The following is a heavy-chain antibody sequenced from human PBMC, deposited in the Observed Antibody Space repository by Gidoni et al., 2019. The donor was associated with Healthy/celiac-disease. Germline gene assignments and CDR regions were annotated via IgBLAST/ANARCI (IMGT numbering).Heavy chain of an antibody. V-gene: IGHV3-11*01. CDR2: ISSSGSTI. J-gene: IGHJ4*02. Sequence: QVQLVESGGGLVMPGGSLRLSCAASGFTFSDYYVSWLRPAPGTGLEWVSYISSSGSTIYYADSVKGRFTISRDNAKNSLYLQMNSLRAEDTAVYYCARDPDSSSWPPGFDYWGQGTLVTVSS. CDR1: GFTFSDYY. CDR3: ARDPDSSSWPPGFDY. D-gene: IGHD6-13*01.